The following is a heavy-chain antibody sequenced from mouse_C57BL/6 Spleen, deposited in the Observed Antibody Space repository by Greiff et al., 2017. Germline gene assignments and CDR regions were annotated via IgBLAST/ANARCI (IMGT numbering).Heavy chain of an antibody. D-gene: IGHD1-1*01. CDR3: ARQVVATRAWFAY. CDR2: INPYNGGT. Sequence: EVQLQQSGPVLVKPGASVKMSCKASGYTFTDYYMNWVKQSHGKSLEWIGVINPYNGGTSYNQKFKGKATLTVDKSSSTAYMELNSLTSEDSAVYYCARQVVATRAWFAYWGQGTLVTVSA. CDR1: GYTFTDYY. V-gene: IGHV1-19*01. J-gene: IGHJ3*01.